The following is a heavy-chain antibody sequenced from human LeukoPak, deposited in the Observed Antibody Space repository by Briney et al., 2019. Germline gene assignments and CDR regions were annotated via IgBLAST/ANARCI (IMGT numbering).Heavy chain of an antibody. J-gene: IGHJ4*01. D-gene: IGHD2-21*02. CDR1: GFYFRNAW. V-gene: IGHV3-15*01. CDR3: ITVFGSVTY. Sequence: NPGGSLRLSCAASGFYFRNAWMDWVRQAPGKGLEWIGRIKSNPDGGTTDYAASVKSRITVSRDDSQNTLFLRMNSLKIEDTAVFYCITVFGSVTYWGRGALVTVSS. CDR2: IKSNPDGGTT.